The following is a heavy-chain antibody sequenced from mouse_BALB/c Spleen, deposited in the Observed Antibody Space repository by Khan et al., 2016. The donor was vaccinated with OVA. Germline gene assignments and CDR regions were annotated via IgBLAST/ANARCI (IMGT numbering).Heavy chain of an antibody. CDR1: GYTFTDYY. V-gene: IGHV1-77*01. Sequence: QVQLQQSGAELARPGASVKLSCKASGYTFTDYYTNWVKQRTGQGLAWIVEILPGSGDTYYNEKFKGKATLTAHKSSNTAYLQLSSLTSEASAVYFCARRNYFGYTFAYWGQGTLVTVSA. D-gene: IGHD1-2*01. CDR2: ILPGSGDT. CDR3: ARRNYFGYTFAY. J-gene: IGHJ3*01.